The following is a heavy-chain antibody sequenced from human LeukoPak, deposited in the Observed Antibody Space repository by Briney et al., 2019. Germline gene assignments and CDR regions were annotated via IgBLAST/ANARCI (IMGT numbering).Heavy chain of an antibody. Sequence: GRSLRLSCAASGFTFSSYGMHWVRQAPGKGLEWVAVISYDGSNEYYADSVKGRFTISRDNAKNTVHLQMNSLRAEDTAVYYCARRGIGYGMDVWGQGTTVTVSS. CDR2: ISYDGSNE. J-gene: IGHJ6*02. CDR3: ARRGIGYGMDV. CDR1: GFTFSSYG. V-gene: IGHV3-30*03. D-gene: IGHD1-26*01.